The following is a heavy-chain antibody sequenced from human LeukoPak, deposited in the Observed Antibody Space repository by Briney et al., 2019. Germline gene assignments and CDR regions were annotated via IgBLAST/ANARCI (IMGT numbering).Heavy chain of an antibody. V-gene: IGHV4-4*02. J-gene: IGHJ4*02. CDR3: ARGGGYRFDY. Sequence: SETLSLTCAVSGGSISSSNWWSWVRQPPEKGLEWIGEIYHSGGTNYNPSLKSRVTVSVDKSKNQFSLNLTSVTAADTAVYYCARGGGYRFDYWGQGTLLTVSS. D-gene: IGHD4-23*01. CDR2: IYHSGGT. CDR1: GGSISSSNW.